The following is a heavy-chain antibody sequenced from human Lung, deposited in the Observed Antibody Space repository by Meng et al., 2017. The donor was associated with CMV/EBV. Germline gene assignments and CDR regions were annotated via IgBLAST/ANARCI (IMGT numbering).Heavy chain of an antibody. D-gene: IGHD6-13*01. V-gene: IGHV3-21*04. CDR1: EFLFSSYS. Sequence: GGSXRLXCAASEFLFSSYSMAWVRRAPGKGLEWVASISTSSNYIYYADSLKGRVTISRDNAENLLYLQVNSLRAEDTAVYYCAKGQAGRKQLATGVFEYWXQGSXVNGAS. CDR3: AKGQAGRKQLATGVFEY. J-gene: IGHJ4*02. CDR2: ISTSSNYI.